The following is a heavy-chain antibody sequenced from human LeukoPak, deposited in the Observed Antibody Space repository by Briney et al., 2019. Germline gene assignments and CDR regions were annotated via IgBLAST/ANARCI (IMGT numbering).Heavy chain of an antibody. CDR1: GFTFDDYA. J-gene: IGHJ4*02. Sequence: PGRSLRLSCAASGFTFDDYAMHWVRQAPGKGLEWVSGISWNSGSIGYADSVKGRFTISRDNAKNSLYLQMNSLRAEDTAIYYCARVQEYSNGSYWGQGILVSVSS. V-gene: IGHV3-9*01. D-gene: IGHD3-10*01. CDR3: ARVQEYSNGSY. CDR2: ISWNSGSI.